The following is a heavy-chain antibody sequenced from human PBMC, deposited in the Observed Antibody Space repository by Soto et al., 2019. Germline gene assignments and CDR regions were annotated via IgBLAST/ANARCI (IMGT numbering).Heavy chain of an antibody. J-gene: IGHJ3*02. CDR1: GYTFTSYD. CDR2: MNPNSGNT. V-gene: IGHV1-8*01. CDR3: AREGGSTGAFDI. D-gene: IGHD3-16*01. Sequence: ASVKVSCKASGYTFTSYDISWVRQATGQGLEWMGWMNPNSGNTGYAQKFQGRVTMTRNTSISTAYMELSSLRSEDTAVYYCAREGGSTGAFDIWGQGTMVTVSS.